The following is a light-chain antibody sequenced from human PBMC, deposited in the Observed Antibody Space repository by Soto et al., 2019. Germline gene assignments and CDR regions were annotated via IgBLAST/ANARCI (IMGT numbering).Light chain of an antibody. V-gene: IGKV3-20*01. CDR1: QSLGSD. CDR2: GAS. CDR3: HQYGIAPPRT. J-gene: IGKJ1*01. Sequence: EIVMTLSPGTLSQSPCDTATLSCRASQSLGSDLAWYQQKPGQAPRLLIYGASSRATGIPDRFSGSGSGTDFTLTIGRLEPEDFAVYYCHQYGIAPPRTVGQGTKVDI.